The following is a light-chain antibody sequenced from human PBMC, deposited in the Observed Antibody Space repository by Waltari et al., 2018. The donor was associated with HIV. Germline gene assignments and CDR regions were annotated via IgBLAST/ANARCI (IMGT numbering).Light chain of an antibody. Sequence: QSGLTQPASVSGSLGQSITIFCTGSVRDIGTYNLVSWYQQFPGKAPKVIISEVSKRPSGISDRFSGSKSANSASLRISGLRPEDEADYFCCSYAGPDTFFVFGGGT. CDR1: VRDIGTYNL. J-gene: IGLJ1*01. CDR3: CSYAGPDTFFV. CDR2: EVS. V-gene: IGLV2-23*02.